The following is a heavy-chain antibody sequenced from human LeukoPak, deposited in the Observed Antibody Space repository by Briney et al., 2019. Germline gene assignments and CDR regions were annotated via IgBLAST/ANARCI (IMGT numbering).Heavy chain of an antibody. CDR2: ISGTSDTK. J-gene: IGHJ3*02. CDR1: GFTFSTYW. Sequence: GGSLRLSCAASGFTFSTYWMHWVRQAPGKGLEWVSIISGTSDTKQYGDSVRGRFTTSRDNPRNTLYLQMNSLRADDTAVYYCAKADATIGGAFDIWGQGTMVTVSS. V-gene: IGHV3-23*01. D-gene: IGHD3-3*01. CDR3: AKADATIGGAFDI.